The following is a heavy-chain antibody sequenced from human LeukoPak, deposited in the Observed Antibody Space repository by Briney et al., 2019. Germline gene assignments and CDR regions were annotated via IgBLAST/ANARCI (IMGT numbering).Heavy chain of an antibody. V-gene: IGHV1-8*01. Sequence: ASVRVSCTASGYNFTSCDINWVRQATGQGLEWMGWMNPNSGNTGYAQKFQGRVTMTSNTSTSTVSMELSSLTSEDTAVYYCARGDKGQTSGWYWFDPWGQGTLVTVSS. CDR1: GYNFTSCD. CDR3: ARGDKGQTSGWYWFDP. CDR2: MNPNSGNT. D-gene: IGHD6-19*01. J-gene: IGHJ5*02.